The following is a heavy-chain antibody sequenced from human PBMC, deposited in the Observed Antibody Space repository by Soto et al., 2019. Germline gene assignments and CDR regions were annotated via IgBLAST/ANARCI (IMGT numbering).Heavy chain of an antibody. CDR2: ISAYNGNT. V-gene: IGHV1-18*01. J-gene: IGHJ4*01. CDR1: GYTFTSYG. CDR3: ATAGIVVTSQPQLGY. Sequence: ASVKVSCKASGYTFTSYGISWVRQAPGQGLEWMGWISAYNGNTNYAQKLQGRVTMTTDTSTSTAYMELRSLRSDDTAVYYCATAGIVVTSQPQLGYWGHGVLVTVSS. D-gene: IGHD1-26*01.